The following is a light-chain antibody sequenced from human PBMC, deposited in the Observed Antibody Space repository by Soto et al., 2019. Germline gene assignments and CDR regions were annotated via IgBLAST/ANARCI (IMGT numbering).Light chain of an antibody. CDR2: KAS. Sequence: DIQMTQSPATLSVSLGDRVTITCRASQSINNWLAWYQQKPGKAPKLLIYKASNLESGVPSRFSGSGSGTEFTLTISSLQTDDFATYYCQQYNSYSWTFGQGTKVDIK. CDR1: QSINNW. J-gene: IGKJ1*01. V-gene: IGKV1-5*03. CDR3: QQYNSYSWT.